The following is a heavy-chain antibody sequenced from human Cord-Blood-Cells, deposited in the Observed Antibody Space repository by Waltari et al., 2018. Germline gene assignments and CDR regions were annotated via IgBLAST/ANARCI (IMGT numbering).Heavy chain of an antibody. Sequence: QLQLQESGPGLVKPSETMSLTCTVSGGSISSSSYYWGWIRQPPGKGLEWIGSIYYSGSTYYNPSLKSRVTISVDTSKNQFSLKLSSVTAADTAVYYCARGDYYYYYMDVWGKGTTVTVSS. CDR3: ARGDYYYYYMDV. CDR1: GGSISSSSYY. CDR2: IYYSGST. V-gene: IGHV4-39*01. J-gene: IGHJ6*03.